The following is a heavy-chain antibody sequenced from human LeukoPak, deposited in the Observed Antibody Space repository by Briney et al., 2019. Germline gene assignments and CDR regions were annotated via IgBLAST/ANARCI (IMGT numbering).Heavy chain of an antibody. D-gene: IGHD2/OR15-2a*01. Sequence: ASVKVSCMTSGYSFTNYGVSWVRQAPGQRPEWMGWISGENGNTNYPQKFQARFTMTTDTSTGTAYMELKSLRSDETAVYYCARWGVHGTTTYCFDYWGEGSQVTVSS. CDR1: GYSFTNYG. CDR2: ISGENGNT. V-gene: IGHV1-18*04. CDR3: ARWGVHGTTTYCFDY. J-gene: IGHJ4*02.